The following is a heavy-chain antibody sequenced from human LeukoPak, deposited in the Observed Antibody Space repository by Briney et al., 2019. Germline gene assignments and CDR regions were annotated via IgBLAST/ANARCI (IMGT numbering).Heavy chain of an antibody. J-gene: IGHJ4*02. CDR2: INPNSGGT. Sequence: GASVKVSCKASGGTFSSYAISWVRQAPGQGLEWMGWINPNSGGTNYAQKFQGRVTMTRDTSISTAYMELSRLRSDDTAVYYCARVGPNYDFWSGYYRYYFDYWGQGTLVTVSS. D-gene: IGHD3-3*01. V-gene: IGHV1-2*02. CDR3: ARVGPNYDFWSGYYRYYFDY. CDR1: GGTFSSYA.